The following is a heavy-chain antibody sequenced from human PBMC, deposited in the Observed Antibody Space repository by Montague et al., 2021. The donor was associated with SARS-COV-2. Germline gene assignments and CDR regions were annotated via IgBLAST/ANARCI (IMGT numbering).Heavy chain of an antibody. CDR3: ASERINGSGSYYNPCLLVGY. CDR1: GGSISSSSYY. J-gene: IGHJ4*02. V-gene: IGHV4-39*01. Sequence: SETLSLTCTVSGGSISSSSYYWGWIRQPPGKRLEWIGSIYYSGSTYYNPSLKSRVNISVDTSKNQFSLKLSSVTAADTTVYYCASERINGSGSYYNPCLLVGYWGQGTLVTVSS. CDR2: IYYSGST. D-gene: IGHD3-10*01.